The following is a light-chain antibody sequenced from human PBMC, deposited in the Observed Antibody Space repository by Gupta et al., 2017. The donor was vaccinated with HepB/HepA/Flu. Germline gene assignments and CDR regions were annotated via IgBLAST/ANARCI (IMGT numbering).Light chain of an antibody. J-gene: IGKJ4*01. CDR2: DAS. V-gene: IGKV1D-13*01. Sequence: AIQLTQSPSSLSASVGDRATITCRASQGISSALAWYQQQPGQGPKLLIHDASILESGVPSRFSGSGSGTDFTRTSRSLKPEDFATYECLQVYKDPLSFGGGTKVDIK. CDR3: LQVYKDPLS. CDR1: QGISSA.